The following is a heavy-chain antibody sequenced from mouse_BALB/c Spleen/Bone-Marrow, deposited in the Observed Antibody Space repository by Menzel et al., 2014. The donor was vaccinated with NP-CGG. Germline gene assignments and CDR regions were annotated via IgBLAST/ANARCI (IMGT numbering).Heavy chain of an antibody. V-gene: IGHV14-3*02. Sequence: VKLQESGAELVKPGASVKLSCTAYGFNIKDTYMHWVKQSPLQGLEWIGSIDPANNNTKYDPKLKGKATLRADTSSKAAYLQLSSLTSEDTAVYYCARLDLFAYWGQGTLVTVYA. CDR1: GFNIKDTY. CDR2: IDPANNNT. J-gene: IGHJ3*01. CDR3: ARLDLFAY.